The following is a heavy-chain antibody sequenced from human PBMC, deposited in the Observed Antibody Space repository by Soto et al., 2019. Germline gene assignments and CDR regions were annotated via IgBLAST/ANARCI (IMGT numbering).Heavy chain of an antibody. D-gene: IGHD3-22*01. CDR3: ASGTFTTISFDF. V-gene: IGHV4-31*03. Sequence: TLSLTCTVSGGSISSGGYFWSWVRQHPGKGLEWIGNVYYSGRTYYNPSLKSRVTISVDTSKNQFSLKLSSLTAADTAVYYCASGTFTTISFDFWGQGRLVTVSS. J-gene: IGHJ4*02. CDR1: GGSISSGGYF. CDR2: VYYSGRT.